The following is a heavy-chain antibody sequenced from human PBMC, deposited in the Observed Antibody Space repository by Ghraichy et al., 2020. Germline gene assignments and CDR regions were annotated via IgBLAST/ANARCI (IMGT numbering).Heavy chain of an antibody. V-gene: IGHV3-48*01. CDR1: GFTFSSWS. CDR2: ISSISSTI. D-gene: IGHD3-16*01. CDR3: ARDGRPLGD. Sequence: GESLNISCAASGFTFSSWSMSWVRQAPGKGLEWISYISSISSTIYYADSVKGRFTVSRDNAKNSLFLQMDSLRAEDTAVYYCARDGRPLGDWGQGTLVTVSS. J-gene: IGHJ4*02.